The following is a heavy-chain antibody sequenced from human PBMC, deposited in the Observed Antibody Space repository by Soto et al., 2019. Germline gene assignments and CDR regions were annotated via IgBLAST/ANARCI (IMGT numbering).Heavy chain of an antibody. Sequence: GESLKISCKGSGYSFTSYWISWVRQMPGKGLEWMGRIDPSDSYTNYSTSFQGHVTISPAKSISTAYLQWSSLKASDTAMYYCARHGSNMDVWGQGTTVTVSS. CDR2: IDPSDSYT. CDR1: GYSFTSYW. CDR3: ARHGSNMDV. J-gene: IGHJ6*02. V-gene: IGHV5-10-1*01.